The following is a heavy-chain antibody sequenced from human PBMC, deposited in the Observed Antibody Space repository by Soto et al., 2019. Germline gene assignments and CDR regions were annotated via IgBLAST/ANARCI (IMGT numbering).Heavy chain of an antibody. J-gene: IGHJ4*02. D-gene: IGHD3-22*01. V-gene: IGHV4-4*07. CDR3: ARESLKETITMTVVIDH. Sequence: SEALSVTCSVSCDSVSSYSLICVRQAAWKGLEWLGRVYRVTSNYNPSLKSRLIMSLDTSKNQFSLNLRSVTAADTAVYYCARESLKETITMTVVIDHWGQGTQVTVS. CDR1: CDSVSSYS. CDR2: VYRVTS.